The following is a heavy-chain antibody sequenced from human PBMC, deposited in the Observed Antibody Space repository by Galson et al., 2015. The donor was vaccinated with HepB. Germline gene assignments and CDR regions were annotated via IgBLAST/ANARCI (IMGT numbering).Heavy chain of an antibody. V-gene: IGHV3-21*01. CDR1: GFTFSSYS. D-gene: IGHD3-22*01. J-gene: IGHJ3*02. Sequence: SLRLSCAASGFTFSSYSMNWVRQAPGKGLEWVSSISSSSSYIYYADSVKGRFTISRDNAKNSLYLQMNSLRAEDTAVYYCARDFPSIELYYYDSSGYYLGAFDIWGQGTMVTVSS. CDR3: ARDFPSIELYYYDSSGYYLGAFDI. CDR2: ISSSSSYI.